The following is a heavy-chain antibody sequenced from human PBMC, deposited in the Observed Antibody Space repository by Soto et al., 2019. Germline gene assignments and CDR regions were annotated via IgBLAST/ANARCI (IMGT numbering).Heavy chain of an antibody. CDR1: GGSISSGGYS. Sequence: PSETLSLTCAVSGGSISSGGYSWRWIRQPPGKGLEWIGYIYHSGSTYYNPSLKSRVTISVDRSKNQFSLKLSSVTAADTAVYYCARMTTVTTSYFDYWGQGTLVTVSS. D-gene: IGHD4-17*01. V-gene: IGHV4-30-2*01. CDR3: ARMTTVTTSYFDY. J-gene: IGHJ4*02. CDR2: IYHSGST.